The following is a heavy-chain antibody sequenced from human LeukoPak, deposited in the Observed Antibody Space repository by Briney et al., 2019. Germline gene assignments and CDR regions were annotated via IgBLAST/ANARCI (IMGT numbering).Heavy chain of an antibody. J-gene: IGHJ3*02. Sequence: ASVKVSCKASGYTFTSYDINWVRQAPGQGLEWMGGFDPEDGETIYAQKFQGRVTMTEDTSTDTAYMELSSLRSEDTAVYYCARVYSAIQAFDIWGQGTMVTVSS. D-gene: IGHD5-18*01. CDR2: FDPEDGET. CDR1: GYTFTSYD. CDR3: ARVYSAIQAFDI. V-gene: IGHV1-24*01.